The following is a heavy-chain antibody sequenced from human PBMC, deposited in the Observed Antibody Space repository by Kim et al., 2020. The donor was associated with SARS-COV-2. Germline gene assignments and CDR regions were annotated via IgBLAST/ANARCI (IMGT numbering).Heavy chain of an antibody. V-gene: IGHV5-10-1*01. Sequence: GESLKISCKGSGYSFTSYWISWVRQMPGKGLEWMGRIDPSDSYTNYSPSFQGHVTISADKSISTAYLQWSSLKASDTAMYYCASGYYGSGSYYGATYYYYYGMDVWGQGTTVTVSS. CDR1: GYSFTSYW. J-gene: IGHJ6*02. CDR2: IDPSDSYT. CDR3: ASGYYGSGSYYGATYYYYYGMDV. D-gene: IGHD3-10*01.